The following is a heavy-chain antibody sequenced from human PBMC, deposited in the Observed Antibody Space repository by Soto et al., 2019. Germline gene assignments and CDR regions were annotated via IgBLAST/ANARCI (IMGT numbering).Heavy chain of an antibody. V-gene: IGHV1-3*01. D-gene: IGHD3-22*01. CDR1: GYTHTDYA. CDR2: INAGNGNT. J-gene: IGHJ4*02. Sequence: ASVRVSCKAAGYTHTDYALHWVRQAPRKSLEWMGWINAGNGNTKYSQKFQGRVTMTRDTSTSTVYMELSSLRSEDTAVYYCARTYYYDSSGYLDYWGQGTLVTVSS. CDR3: ARTYYYDSSGYLDY.